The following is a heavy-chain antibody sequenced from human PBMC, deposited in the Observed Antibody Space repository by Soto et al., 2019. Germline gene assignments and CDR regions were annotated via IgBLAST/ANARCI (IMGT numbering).Heavy chain of an antibody. CDR1: GFTFRSYS. CDR2: ISSSSSYI. D-gene: IGHD4-17*01. J-gene: IGHJ4*02. Sequence: EVQLVESGGGLVKPGGSLRLSCAASGFTFRSYSMNWVRQAPGKGLEWVSSISSSSSYIYYADSVKGRFNISRDNAKNSLYLQMNSLRAEDTAVYYCARDLVGPTVTTFDYWGQGTLVTVSS. V-gene: IGHV3-21*01. CDR3: ARDLVGPTVTTFDY.